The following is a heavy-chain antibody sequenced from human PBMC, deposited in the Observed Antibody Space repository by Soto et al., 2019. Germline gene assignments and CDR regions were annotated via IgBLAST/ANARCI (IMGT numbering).Heavy chain of an antibody. V-gene: IGHV1-69*02. J-gene: IGHJ6*03. CDR1: GGTFSSYT. D-gene: IGHD1-7*01. CDR2: IIPILGIA. CDR3: ARGDTGTGTNYYYYYMDV. Sequence: SVKVSCKASGGTFSSYTISWVRQAPGQGLEWMGRIIPILGIANYAQKFQGRVTITADKSTSTAYMELSSLRSEDTAVYYCARGDTGTGTNYYYYYMDVWGKGTTVTVSS.